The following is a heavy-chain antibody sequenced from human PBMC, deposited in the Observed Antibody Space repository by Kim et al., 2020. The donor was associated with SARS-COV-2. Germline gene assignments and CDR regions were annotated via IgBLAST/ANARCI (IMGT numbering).Heavy chain of an antibody. D-gene: IGHD3-10*01. V-gene: IGHV3-7*03. CDR1: GFTFSSYW. J-gene: IGHJ6*02. CDR3: ARGGVPFGRDV. CDR2: IKQDESEK. Sequence: GGSLRLSCVASGFTFSSYWMSWVRQAPGKGLEWVANIKQDESEKNYLDSVKGRFTISRDNAKNSLYLQMNSLRADDTAVYHCARGGVPFGRDVWGQGTTVTVS.